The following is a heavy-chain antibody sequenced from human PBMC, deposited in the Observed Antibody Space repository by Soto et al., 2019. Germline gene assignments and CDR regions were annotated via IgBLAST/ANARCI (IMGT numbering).Heavy chain of an antibody. D-gene: IGHD3-10*01. CDR2: IYYSGST. Sequence: PSETLSLTCTVSGGSISSGGYYWSWIRQHPGKGLEWIGYIYYSGSTYYNPSLKSRVTISVDTSKNQFSLKLSSVTAADTAVYYCARGAGLLWFGESSMDVWGQGTAVTVSS. CDR3: ARGAGLLWFGESSMDV. V-gene: IGHV4-31*03. CDR1: GGSISSGGYY. J-gene: IGHJ6*02.